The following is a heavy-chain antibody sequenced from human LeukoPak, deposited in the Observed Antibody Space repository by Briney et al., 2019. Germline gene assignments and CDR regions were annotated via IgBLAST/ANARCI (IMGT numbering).Heavy chain of an antibody. J-gene: IGHJ2*01. CDR2: IYYSGST. V-gene: IGHV4-39*07. CDR3: ARDGYDYGDYVPWHFDL. Sequence: SDTLSLTCTVSGGSISSSSYYWGWIRQPPGKGLEWIGSIYYSGSTYYNPSLKSRVTISVDTSKNQFSLKLSSVTAADTAVYYCARDGYDYGDYVPWHFDLWGRGTLVTVSS. D-gene: IGHD4-17*01. CDR1: GGSISSSSYY.